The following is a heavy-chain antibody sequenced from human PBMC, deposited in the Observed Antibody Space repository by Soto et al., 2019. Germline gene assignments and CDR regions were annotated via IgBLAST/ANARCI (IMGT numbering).Heavy chain of an antibody. J-gene: IGHJ4*02. D-gene: IGHD2-15*01. Sequence: PSETLSLTCGISGDSISSPNWWTWVRQPPGKGLEWIAYISYTGATYYNPSLKSRVTILADTSKNQFSLKLNSVTSADTAVYYCARGGPVSVSPAWQLLGYFDYWGQGTLVT. CDR1: GDSISSPNW. CDR2: ISYTGAT. V-gene: IGHV4-4*02. CDR3: ARGGPVSVSPAWQLLGYFDY.